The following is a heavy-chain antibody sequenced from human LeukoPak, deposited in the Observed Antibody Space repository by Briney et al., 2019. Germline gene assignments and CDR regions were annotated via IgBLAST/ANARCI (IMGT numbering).Heavy chain of an antibody. CDR2: ISANNGDS. Sequence: ASVKVSCKASGYTFTSYGISWVRQAPGQGLEWVGWISANNGDSDYAQKFQARVTMTTDTSTSTAYMELRSLRSDDTAVYYCARESHVSREDSWGQGTLVTVSS. D-gene: IGHD1-26*01. V-gene: IGHV1-18*01. CDR3: ARESHVSREDS. J-gene: IGHJ4*02. CDR1: GYTFTSYG.